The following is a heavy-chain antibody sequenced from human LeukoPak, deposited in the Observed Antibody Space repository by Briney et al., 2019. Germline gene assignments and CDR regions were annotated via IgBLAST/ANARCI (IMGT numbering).Heavy chain of an antibody. CDR2: IYYSGTA. Sequence: PSETLSLTCTVFGGSISTYYWSWIRQPPGKGLEWIGHIYYSGTADYNPSLKSRVTISIDTSKNQFSLKLSSVTAADTAVYYCARGLSGSYYQFDYWGQGTLVTVSS. CDR3: ARGLSGSYYQFDY. CDR1: GGSISTYY. D-gene: IGHD1-26*01. V-gene: IGHV4-59*08. J-gene: IGHJ4*02.